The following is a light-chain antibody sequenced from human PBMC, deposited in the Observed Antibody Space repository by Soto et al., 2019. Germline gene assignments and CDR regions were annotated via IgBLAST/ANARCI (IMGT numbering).Light chain of an antibody. CDR3: SSYGSSSTLYVV. J-gene: IGLJ2*01. Sequence: QSALTQPASVSGSPGQSITISCTGTSSDVGGYNYVSWYQQHPGKAPKLMIYDVSNRPSGVSNRFSGSKSGNTASLTISGLQAEDEADYYCSSYGSSSTLYVVLGGGTKLTVL. V-gene: IGLV2-14*01. CDR1: SSDVGGYNY. CDR2: DVS.